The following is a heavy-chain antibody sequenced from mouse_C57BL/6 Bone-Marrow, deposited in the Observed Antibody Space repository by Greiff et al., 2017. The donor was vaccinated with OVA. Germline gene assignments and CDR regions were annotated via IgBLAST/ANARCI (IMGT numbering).Heavy chain of an antibody. CDR3: ARTGTSYAMDY. Sequence: DVHLVESGGGLVKPGGSLKLSCAASGFTFSDYGMHWVRQAPEKGLEWVAYISSGSSTIYYADTVKGRFTISRDNAKNTLFLQMTSLRSEETAMYYCARTGTSYAMDYWGQGTSVTVSS. J-gene: IGHJ4*01. V-gene: IGHV5-17*01. D-gene: IGHD4-1*01. CDR1: GFTFSDYG. CDR2: ISSGSSTI.